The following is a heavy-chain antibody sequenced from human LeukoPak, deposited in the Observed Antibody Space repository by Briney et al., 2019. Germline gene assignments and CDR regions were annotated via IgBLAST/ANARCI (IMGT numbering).Heavy chain of an antibody. V-gene: IGHV4-59*01. Sequence: SETLSLTCTVSGGSISSYYWSWIRQPAGKGLEWIGYIDYSGTTDYNPSLKSRVTISVDTSKNQFSLKLSSVTAADMAVYYCAKGYSGSNIFDFWGQGTLVTVSS. CDR3: AKGYSGSNIFDF. CDR2: IDYSGTT. D-gene: IGHD6-13*01. J-gene: IGHJ4*02. CDR1: GGSISSYY.